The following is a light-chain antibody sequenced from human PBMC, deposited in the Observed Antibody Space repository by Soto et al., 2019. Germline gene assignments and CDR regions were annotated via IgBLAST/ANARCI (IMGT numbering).Light chain of an antibody. CDR3: QSYDSSLSV. Sequence: QSVLTQPPSVSGAPGQRVTISCTGSSSNIGAGYDVHWYQQLPGTAPKLLIYGNSNRPSGVPDRFSGSKSGTSASLAITGVQAEDEADYSCQSYDSSLSVFGGGTKLTVL. CDR1: SSNIGAGYD. J-gene: IGLJ3*02. CDR2: GNS. V-gene: IGLV1-40*01.